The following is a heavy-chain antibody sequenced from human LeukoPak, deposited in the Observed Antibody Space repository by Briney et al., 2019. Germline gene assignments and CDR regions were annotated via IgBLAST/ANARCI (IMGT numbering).Heavy chain of an antibody. CDR2: ISSSGITI. D-gene: IGHD2-15*01. V-gene: IGHV3-48*01. CDR3: AREGWILVTTDCYYYMDV. J-gene: IGHJ6*03. Sequence: SGGSLRLSCAASGFTFSNAWMSWVRQAPGKGLEWVSYISSSGITIYYADSVKGRFTISRDNAKNSLDLQMNSLRAEDTAVYYCAREGWILVTTDCYYYMDVWGKGTTVTVSS. CDR1: GFTFSNAW.